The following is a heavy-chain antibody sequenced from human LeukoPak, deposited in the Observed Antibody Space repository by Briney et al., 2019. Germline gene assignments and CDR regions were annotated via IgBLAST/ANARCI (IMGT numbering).Heavy chain of an antibody. Sequence: GRSLRLSCAASGFTFSSYGMHWVRQAPGKGLERVSSIDFTSRYIYNADSVKGRFTTSRDNAKNSLDLQMNSLKVEDTAVYYCATPAAGPGAEYSLYWGQGTLVIVSS. D-gene: IGHD6-13*01. J-gene: IGHJ1*01. CDR2: IDFTSRYI. CDR1: GFTFSSYG. CDR3: ATPAAGPGAEYSLY. V-gene: IGHV3-21*01.